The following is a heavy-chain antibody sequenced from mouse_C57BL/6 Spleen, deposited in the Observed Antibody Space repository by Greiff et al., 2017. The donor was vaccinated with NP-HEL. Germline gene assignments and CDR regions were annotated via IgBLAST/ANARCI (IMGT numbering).Heavy chain of an antibody. CDR2: IDPADGDT. CDR3: ALYDYDVYFDV. CDR1: GYNIKDYY. Sequence: EVQLQQSGAELVKPGASVKLSCTASGYNIKDYYMHWVKQRTEQGLEWIGRIDPADGDTKYAPKFKGKATITADTSSNTAYLQLSSLTSEDTAVYYCALYDYDVYFDVWGTGTTGTVAT. V-gene: IGHV14-2*01. J-gene: IGHJ1*03. D-gene: IGHD2-4*01.